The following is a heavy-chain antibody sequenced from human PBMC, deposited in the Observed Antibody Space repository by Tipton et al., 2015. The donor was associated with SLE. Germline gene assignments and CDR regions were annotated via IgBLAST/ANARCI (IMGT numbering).Heavy chain of an antibody. CDR1: GFTFSSYS. Sequence: SLRLSCAASGFTFSSYSMNWVRQAPGKGLEWVSSISGSSSYIYYADSVKGRFTISRDNAKNSLYLQMNSLRAEDTAVYYCARDKHSSGGFDYWGQGTLVTVSS. CDR2: ISGSSSYI. V-gene: IGHV3-21*03. J-gene: IGHJ4*02. D-gene: IGHD6-19*01. CDR3: ARDKHSSGGFDY.